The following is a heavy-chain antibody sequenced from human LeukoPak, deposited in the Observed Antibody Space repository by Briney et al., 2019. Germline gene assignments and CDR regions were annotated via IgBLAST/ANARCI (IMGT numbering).Heavy chain of an antibody. D-gene: IGHD2-21*02. CDR3: AKEGSNCGGNCLWYFDV. Sequence: GGSLRLSCAASGFTVSSNYMSWVRQAPGKGLEWVSVIYSGGSTYYADSVKGRFTISRDNSKNTLYLQVNSLRVEDTAVYYCAKEGSNCGGNCLWYFDVWGRGTLITVSS. CDR2: IYSGGST. J-gene: IGHJ2*01. CDR1: GFTVSSNY. V-gene: IGHV3-53*01.